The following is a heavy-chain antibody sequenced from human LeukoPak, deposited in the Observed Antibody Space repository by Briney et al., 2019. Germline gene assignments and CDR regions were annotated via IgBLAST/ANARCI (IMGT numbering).Heavy chain of an antibody. Sequence: SSETLSLTCAVYGGSFSGYYWSWIRQPPGKGLEWIGEINHSGSTNYNPSLKSRVTISVDTSKNQFSLKLSSVTAADTAVYYCARFRYSSSQADYYYSYMDVWGKGTTVTVSS. CDR3: ARFRYSSSQADYYYSYMDV. D-gene: IGHD6-13*01. CDR1: GGSFSGYY. J-gene: IGHJ6*03. CDR2: INHSGST. V-gene: IGHV4-34*01.